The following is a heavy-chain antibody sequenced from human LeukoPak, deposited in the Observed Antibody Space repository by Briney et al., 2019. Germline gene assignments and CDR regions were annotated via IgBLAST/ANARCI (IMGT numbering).Heavy chain of an antibody. Sequence: SETLSLTCTVSGGSISSYYWSWIRQPPGKGLEWIGYIYYSGSTNYNPSLKSRVTISVDTSKNQFSLKLSSVTAADTAVYYCARWRGIAVAGRYDAFDIWGQGTMVTVSS. CDR1: GGSISSYY. V-gene: IGHV4-59*08. CDR2: IYYSGST. D-gene: IGHD6-19*01. CDR3: ARWRGIAVAGRYDAFDI. J-gene: IGHJ3*02.